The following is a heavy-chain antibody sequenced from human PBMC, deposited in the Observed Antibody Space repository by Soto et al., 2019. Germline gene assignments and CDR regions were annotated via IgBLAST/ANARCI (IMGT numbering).Heavy chain of an antibody. CDR3: ARPLGYGDSPFDY. CDR2: IYQRGSP. CDR1: GGSITTDNW. V-gene: IGHV4-4*02. D-gene: IGHD2-21*02. J-gene: IGHJ4*02. Sequence: QLRESGPGLVKPSGTLSLTCTISGGSITTDNWWSWVRQPPGRGLEWIGEIYQRGSPNYNSSRRSRVXTSXDXLKNSFSLQLTSVTAADTAVYFCARPLGYGDSPFDYWGQGTLVTVSS.